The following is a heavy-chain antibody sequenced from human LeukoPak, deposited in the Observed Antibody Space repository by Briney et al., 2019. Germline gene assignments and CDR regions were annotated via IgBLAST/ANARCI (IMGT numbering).Heavy chain of an antibody. V-gene: IGHV3-20*04. J-gene: IGHJ5*02. CDR1: GFTSDDYG. CDR2: INWNGGST. D-gene: IGHD2-2*01. Sequence: GGSLRLSCAASGFTSDDYGMSWVRQAPGKGLEWVSGINWNGGSTGYADSVKGRFTISRDNAKNSLYLQMNSLRAEDTAVYYCARDLQPYQLLNTFAFSWGQGTLVTVSS. CDR3: ARDLQPYQLLNTFAFS.